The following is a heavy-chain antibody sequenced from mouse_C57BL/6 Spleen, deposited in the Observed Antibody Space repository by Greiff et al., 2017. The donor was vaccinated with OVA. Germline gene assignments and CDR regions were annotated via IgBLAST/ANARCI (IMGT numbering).Heavy chain of an antibody. V-gene: IGHV5-4*01. D-gene: IGHD2-5*01. CDR2: ISDGGSYT. CDR3: AREVYSNYAMDY. J-gene: IGHJ4*01. Sequence: EVKLVESGGGLVKPGGSLKLSCAASGFTFSSYAMSWVRQTPEKRLEWVATISDGGSYTYYPDNVKGRFTISRDNAKNNLYLQMSHLKSEDTAMYYCAREVYSNYAMDYWGQGTSVTVSS. CDR1: GFTFSSYA.